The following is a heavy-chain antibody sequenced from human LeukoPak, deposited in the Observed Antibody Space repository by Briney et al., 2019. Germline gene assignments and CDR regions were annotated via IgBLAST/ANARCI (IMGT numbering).Heavy chain of an antibody. D-gene: IGHD3-3*01. V-gene: IGHV3-23*01. CDR1: GFTFSSYA. CDR2: ISGSGGST. CDR3: AKDRIFGVVIIQYYFDY. Sequence: PGGSLRLSCAASGFTFSSYAMSWVRQAPGKGLEGVSAISGSGGSTHYADSVKGRFTISRDNSKNTLYLQMNSLRAEDTAVYYCAKDRIFGVVIIQYYFDYWGQGTLVTVSS. J-gene: IGHJ4*02.